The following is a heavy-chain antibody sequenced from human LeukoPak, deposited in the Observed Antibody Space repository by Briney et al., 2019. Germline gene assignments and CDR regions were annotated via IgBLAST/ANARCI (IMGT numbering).Heavy chain of an antibody. CDR3: ASYDSSGYYYVVY. CDR1: GFTFSNYA. CDR2: ISGSGGST. V-gene: IGHV3-23*01. Sequence: PGRSLRLSCAASGFTFSNYAMSWVRQAPGKGLEWVSAISGSGGSTYYADSVKGRFTISRDNSKNTLYLQMNSLRAEDTAVYYCASYDSSGYYYVVYWGQGTLVTVSS. J-gene: IGHJ4*02. D-gene: IGHD3-22*01.